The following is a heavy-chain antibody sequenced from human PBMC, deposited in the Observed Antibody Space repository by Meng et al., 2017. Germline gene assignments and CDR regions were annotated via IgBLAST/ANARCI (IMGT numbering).Heavy chain of an antibody. V-gene: IGHV1-69*06. CDR2: IIPIFGTA. Sequence: SVKVSCKASGGTFSSYAISWVRQAPGQGHEWRGGIIPIFGTANYAQKFQGRVTITADKSTSTAYMELSSLRSEDTAVYYCARGTGTTWFGHLYYFDYWGQGTLVTVSS. CDR1: GGTFSSYA. J-gene: IGHJ4*02. D-gene: IGHD1-1*01. CDR3: ARGTGTTWFGHLYYFDY.